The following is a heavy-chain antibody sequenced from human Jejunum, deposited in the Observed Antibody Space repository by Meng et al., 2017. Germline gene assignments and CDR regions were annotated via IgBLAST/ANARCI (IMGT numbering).Heavy chain of an antibody. CDR2: INTNTGNA. D-gene: IGHD4-23*01. CDR1: GYTFSSQP. Sequence: QLVQPGSELKKPGASVKVSCKASGYTFSSQPLNWVRQAPGQGLEWIGWINTNTGNANYGPDFTGRFVFSLDTSVSTAYLQISSLSAEDTAVYYCARHTGNLGLDYWGQGTLVTVSS. CDR3: ARHTGNLGLDY. V-gene: IGHV7-4-1*02. J-gene: IGHJ4*02.